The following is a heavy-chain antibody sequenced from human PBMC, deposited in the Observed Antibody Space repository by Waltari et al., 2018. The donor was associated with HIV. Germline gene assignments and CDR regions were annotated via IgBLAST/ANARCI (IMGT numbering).Heavy chain of an antibody. CDR3: TTEGLYCSGGTCYSRFDP. D-gene: IGHD2-15*01. V-gene: IGHV1-24*01. CDR1: GYTLSDLS. J-gene: IGHJ5*02. CDR2: FDPEQGKT. Sequence: QVPLVQSGAEVKKPGASAKVSCKVSGYTLSDLSMHWVRQAPGKGLEWMGGFDPEQGKTIYAQNFQGRVTMTEDAATDTAYMELSSLRSEDTAVYYCTTEGLYCSGGTCYSRFDPWGQGTLVTVSS.